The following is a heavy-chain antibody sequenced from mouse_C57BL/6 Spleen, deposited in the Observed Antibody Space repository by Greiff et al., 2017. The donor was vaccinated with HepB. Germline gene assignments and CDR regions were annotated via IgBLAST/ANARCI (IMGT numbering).Heavy chain of an antibody. V-gene: IGHV5-4*01. Sequence: EVQLVESGGGLVKPGGSLKLSCAASGFTFSSYAMSWVRQTPEKRLEWVATISDGGSYTYYPDNVKGRFTISRDNAKNNLYLQMSHLKSEDTAMYYCARDPTVGFDYWGQGTTLTVSS. CDR1: GFTFSSYA. CDR3: ARDPTVGFDY. J-gene: IGHJ2*01. D-gene: IGHD1-1*01. CDR2: ISDGGSYT.